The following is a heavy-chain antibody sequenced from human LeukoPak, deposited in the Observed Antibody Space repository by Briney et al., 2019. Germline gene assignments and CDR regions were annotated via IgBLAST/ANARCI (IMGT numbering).Heavy chain of an antibody. J-gene: IGHJ5*02. CDR1: AGSISSYY. CDR3: ARAPYSGSPLGGDWFDP. V-gene: IGHV4-34*01. CDR2: INHSGST. Sequence: SETLSLTCTVSAGSISSYYWSWIRQPAGKGLEWIGEINHSGSTNYNPSLKSRVTISVDTSKNQFSLKLSSVTAADTAVYYCARAPYSGSPLGGDWFDPWGQGTLVTVSS. D-gene: IGHD1-26*01.